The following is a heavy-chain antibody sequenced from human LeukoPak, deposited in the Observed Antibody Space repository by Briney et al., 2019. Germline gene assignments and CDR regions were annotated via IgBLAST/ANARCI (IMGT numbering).Heavy chain of an antibody. CDR2: ISGSGGAT. J-gene: IGHJ4*02. CDR1: GFTFNNYA. V-gene: IGHV3-23*01. Sequence: GGSLRLSCAASGFTFNNYAMSWVRQAPGKGLEWVSTISGSGGATYYAGSVKGRFTISRDNSKNTLFLQMNSLRAEDTAVYYCAKDPSHSGSYSFDYWGQGTLVTVSS. CDR3: AKDPSHSGSYSFDY. D-gene: IGHD1-26*01.